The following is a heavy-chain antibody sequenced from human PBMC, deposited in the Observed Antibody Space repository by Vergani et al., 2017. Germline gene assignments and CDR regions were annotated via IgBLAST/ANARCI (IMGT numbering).Heavy chain of an antibody. J-gene: IGHJ4*02. CDR1: GGSISSSSYY. CDR2: LYYSGST. CDR3: ARSDDSSGYYQRAFDY. D-gene: IGHD3-22*01. Sequence: QLQLQESGPGLVKPSETLSLTCTVSGGSISSSSYYWGWIRQPPGKGLEWIGSLYYSGSTYYNPSLKSRVTISVDTSKNQFSLKLSSVTAADTAVYYCARSDDSSGYYQRAFDYWGQGTLVTVSS. V-gene: IGHV4-39*01.